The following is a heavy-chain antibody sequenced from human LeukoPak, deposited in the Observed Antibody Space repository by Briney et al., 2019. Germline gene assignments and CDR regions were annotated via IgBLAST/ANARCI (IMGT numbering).Heavy chain of an antibody. CDR1: GDXVSRNSAA. CDR3: ARAPIVGATHIDY. D-gene: IGHD1-26*01. CDR2: TYYKSKWYN. V-gene: IGHV6-1*01. Sequence: QTLSLTCAISGDXVSRNSAAWNWIRQSPSRGLEWLGRTYYKSKWYNDYAVSVKSRITINPDTSKSQFSLQLKSVTPEDTAVYYCARAPIVGATHIDYWGQGTLVTVSS. J-gene: IGHJ4*02.